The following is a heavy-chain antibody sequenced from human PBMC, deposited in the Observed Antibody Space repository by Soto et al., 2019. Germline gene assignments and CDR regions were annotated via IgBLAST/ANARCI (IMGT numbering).Heavy chain of an antibody. CDR2: ISAYNGNK. CDR3: ARTGGGMAARPLEY. J-gene: IGHJ4*02. Sequence: QVQLVQSGGEVKKPGASVEVSCRTSGYMFTTYGMSWVRQAPGQGLEWMAWISAYNGNKKYAQKFQGRVPMTTGTTTSTVSMELRNLPSDDTGTYFCARTGGGMAARPLEYWGQGTLVTVSS. V-gene: IGHV1-18*04. D-gene: IGHD6-6*01. CDR1: GYMFTTYG.